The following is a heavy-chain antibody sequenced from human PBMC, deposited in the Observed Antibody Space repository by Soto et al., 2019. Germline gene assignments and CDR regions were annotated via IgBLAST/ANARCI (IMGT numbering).Heavy chain of an antibody. CDR2: IWYDGSNK. Sequence: GGSLRLSCAASGFTFSSYGMHWVRQAPGKGLEWVAVIWYDGSNKYYADSVKGRFTISRDNSKNTLYLQMNSLRAEDTAVYYCARGRDSIAAPYFDYWGQGTLVTVSS. CDR3: ARGRDSIAAPYFDY. D-gene: IGHD6-13*01. V-gene: IGHV3-33*01. CDR1: GFTFSSYG. J-gene: IGHJ4*02.